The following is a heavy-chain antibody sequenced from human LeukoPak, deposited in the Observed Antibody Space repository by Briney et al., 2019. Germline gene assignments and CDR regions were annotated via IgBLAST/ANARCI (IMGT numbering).Heavy chain of an antibody. CDR1: GYTFTGYY. J-gene: IGHJ6*02. CDR3: ATRLFGELLYPPDYYYGMDV. D-gene: IGHD3-10*01. V-gene: IGHV1-2*02. Sequence: ASVKVSRKASGYTFTGYYMHWVRQAPGQGLEWMGWINPNSGGTNYAQKFQGRVTMTRDTSISTAYMELSSLRSEDTAVYYCATRLFGELLYPPDYYYGMDVWGQGTTVTVSS. CDR2: INPNSGGT.